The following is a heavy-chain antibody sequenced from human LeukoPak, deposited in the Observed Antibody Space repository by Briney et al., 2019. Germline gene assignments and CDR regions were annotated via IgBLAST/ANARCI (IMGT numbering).Heavy chain of an antibody. D-gene: IGHD4-17*01. CDR2: IYPGDSDT. CDR1: GYSFTSYW. Sequence: GESLKISCKGSGYSFTSYWIGWVRQMPGKGLEWMGIIYPGDSDTRYSPSFQGQVTISADKSISTAYLQWSSLKASDTAMYYCARLRMTTVTLDAFDIWGQGTMVTVSS. J-gene: IGHJ3*02. CDR3: ARLRMTTVTLDAFDI. V-gene: IGHV5-51*01.